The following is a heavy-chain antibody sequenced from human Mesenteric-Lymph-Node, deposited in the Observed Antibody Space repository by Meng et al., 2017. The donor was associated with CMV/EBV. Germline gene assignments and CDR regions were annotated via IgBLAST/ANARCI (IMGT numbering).Heavy chain of an antibody. CDR3: ARDMEGEGVPWPRFDP. V-gene: IGHV1-18*01. D-gene: IGHD3-10*01. J-gene: IGHJ5*02. CDR1: GYTFTTYA. Sequence: SGYTFTTYASSWVRQAPGQGLEWMGWISTYTGNTNYAQKIQGRVTMTTDTSTSTAYMELRSLRSDDTAVYYCARDMEGEGVPWPRFDPWGQGTLVTVSS. CDR2: ISTYTGNT.